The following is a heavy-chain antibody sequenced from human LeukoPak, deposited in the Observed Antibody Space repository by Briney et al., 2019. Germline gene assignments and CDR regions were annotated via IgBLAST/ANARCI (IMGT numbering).Heavy chain of an antibody. Sequence: SETLSLTCTVSGYSISSGYYWGWIRQPPGKGLEWIGSIYHSGSTYYNPSLKSRVTISVDTSKNQFSLKLSSVTAADTAVYCCERALTGYYEVNWFDPWGQGTLVTVSS. CDR1: GYSISSGYY. CDR2: IYHSGST. CDR3: ERALTGYYEVNWFDP. D-gene: IGHD3-9*01. V-gene: IGHV4-38-2*02. J-gene: IGHJ5*02.